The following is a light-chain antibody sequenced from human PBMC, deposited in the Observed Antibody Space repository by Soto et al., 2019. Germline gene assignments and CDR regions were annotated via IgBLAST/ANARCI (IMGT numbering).Light chain of an antibody. CDR1: QSVSAN. J-gene: IGKJ1*01. CDR2: GAS. V-gene: IGKV3-15*01. Sequence: IVMTPSPATLSVSPVERATLSCRASQSVSANLAWYQHKPGQAPRLLIYGASTRATGIPARFSGSGTGTDFTLTISSLQSEDFAVYYCQQYSKWPTFGRGTKVDIK. CDR3: QQYSKWPT.